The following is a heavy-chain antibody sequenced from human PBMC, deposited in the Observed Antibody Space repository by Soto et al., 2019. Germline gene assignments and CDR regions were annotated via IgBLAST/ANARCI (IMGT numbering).Heavy chain of an antibody. J-gene: IGHJ5*02. Sequence: SVKVSCKASGVTFSSYAISWVRQAPGQGLEWMGGIIPIFGTANYAQKFQGRVTITADESTSTAYMELSSLRSEDTAVYYCARETVPAAIPNWFDPWGQGTLVTVSS. CDR1: GVTFSSYA. D-gene: IGHD2-2*01. CDR3: ARETVPAAIPNWFDP. CDR2: IIPIFGTA. V-gene: IGHV1-69*13.